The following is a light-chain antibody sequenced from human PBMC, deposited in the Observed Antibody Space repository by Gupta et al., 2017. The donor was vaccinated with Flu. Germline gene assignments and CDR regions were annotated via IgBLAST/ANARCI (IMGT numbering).Light chain of an antibody. CDR3: QQYPKKT. V-gene: IGKV3-15*01. Sequence: VMTQSPATLSVSPGDSVTLSCRASQSVSSHLAWYQQKPGQIPRLLIYGASTRAPGIPGRFSGSGFGTEFTLTISALQSEDFAVYYCQQYPKKTFGPGTKV. J-gene: IGKJ3*01. CDR1: QSVSSH. CDR2: GAS.